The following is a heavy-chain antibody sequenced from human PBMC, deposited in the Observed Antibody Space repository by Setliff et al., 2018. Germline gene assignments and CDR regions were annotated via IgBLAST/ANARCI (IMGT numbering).Heavy chain of an antibody. V-gene: IGHV1-2*06. Sequence: ASVKVSCKASGYIFTGYYMHWVRQAPGQGLEWMGRINPNSGGTNYAQKFQGRVTMTRDTSVTTAYMELSRLRSDDTAVYYCARDREVVGSTRGTYYHYYHMDVWGKGTTVTVSS. CDR1: GYIFTGYY. CDR2: INPNSGGT. CDR3: ARDREVVGSTRGTYYHYYHMDV. D-gene: IGHD1-26*01. J-gene: IGHJ6*03.